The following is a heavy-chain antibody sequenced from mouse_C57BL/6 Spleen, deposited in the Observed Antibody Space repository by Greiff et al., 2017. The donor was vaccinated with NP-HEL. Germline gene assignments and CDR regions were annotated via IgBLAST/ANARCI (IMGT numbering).Heavy chain of an antibody. CDR2: IYPGDGDT. CDR1: GYAFSSSW. D-gene: IGHD2-4*01. CDR3: ASVYYDYDGRDY. V-gene: IGHV1-82*01. J-gene: IGHJ2*01. Sequence: QVQLKQSGPELVKPGASVKISCKASGYAFSSSWMNWVKQRPGKGLEWIGRIYPGDGDTNYNGKFKGKATLTADKSSSTAYMQLSSLTSEDSAVYFCASVYYDYDGRDYWGQGTTLTVSS.